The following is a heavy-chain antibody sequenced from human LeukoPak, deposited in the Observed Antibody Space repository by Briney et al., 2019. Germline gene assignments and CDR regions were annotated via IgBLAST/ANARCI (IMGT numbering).Heavy chain of an antibody. D-gene: IGHD3-22*01. Sequence: ASVKVSCKASGYTFSSYYMHWVRQAPGQGLEWMGIINPSGGSTSYAQKFQGRVTMTRDMSTSTVYMELSSLRSEDTAVYYCARVAQVTVIKDWYFDLWGRGTLVTVSS. J-gene: IGHJ2*01. CDR1: GYTFSSYY. CDR2: INPSGGST. V-gene: IGHV1-46*01. CDR3: ARVAQVTVIKDWYFDL.